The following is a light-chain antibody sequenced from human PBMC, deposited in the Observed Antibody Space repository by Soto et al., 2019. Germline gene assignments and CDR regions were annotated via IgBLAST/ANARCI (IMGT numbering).Light chain of an antibody. J-gene: IGLJ1*01. CDR1: SGYSNYT. Sequence: QPVLTQPPSASASLGASVTLTCTLSSGYSNYTVDWYQLRPGEGPRFVMRVGTGGLVESKGDGIPYRFSVLGSGLSLSLTIYNIQIADESDYYCWADLGRENNVVYVFGIGTKVTVL. CDR2: VGTGGLVE. V-gene: IGLV9-49*01. CDR3: WADLGRENNVVYV.